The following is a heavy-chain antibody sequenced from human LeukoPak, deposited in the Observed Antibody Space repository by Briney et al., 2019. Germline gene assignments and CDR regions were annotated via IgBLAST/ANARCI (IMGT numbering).Heavy chain of an antibody. V-gene: IGHV3-7*01. Sequence: HPGGSLRLSCAASGFTFSSYWMSWVCQAPGKGLEWVANIKQDGSEKYYVDSVKGRFTISRDNAKNSLYLQMNSLRAEDTAVYYCARDQHIRFGELGVWGQGTLVTVSS. D-gene: IGHD3-10*01. CDR3: ARDQHIRFGELGV. CDR1: GFTFSSYW. CDR2: IKQDGSEK. J-gene: IGHJ4*02.